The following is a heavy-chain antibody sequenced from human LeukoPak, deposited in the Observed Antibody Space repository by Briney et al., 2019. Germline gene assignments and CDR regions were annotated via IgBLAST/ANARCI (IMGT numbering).Heavy chain of an antibody. D-gene: IGHD2/OR15-2a*01. V-gene: IGHV3-21*01. CDR3: ARVDTSEYYMDV. Sequence: GGSLRLSCAASGFTFSRYSMNWVRQAPGEGLEWVAFIRGSSAYTHYADSVKGRVTISRDNHRNSLYLQMDSLRAEDTAVYYCARVDTSEYYMDVWGKGTTVIVSS. CDR1: GFTFSRYS. CDR2: IRGSSAYT. J-gene: IGHJ6*03.